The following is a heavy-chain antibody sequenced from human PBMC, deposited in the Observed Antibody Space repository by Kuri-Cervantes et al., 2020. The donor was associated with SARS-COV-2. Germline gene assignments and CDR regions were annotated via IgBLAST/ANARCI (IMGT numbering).Heavy chain of an antibody. CDR2: IGGSGVRT. J-gene: IGHJ1*01. CDR1: GFTFSSYA. Sequence: GSLRLSCAASGFTFSSYAMSWVRQAPGKGLEWVSVIGGSGVRTNYADSVKGRFTISRDNSKNTLYLQMNSLRAEDTAVYYCAKVGGHREYFQNWGQGTLVTVSS. CDR3: AKVGGHREYFQN. D-gene: IGHD3-16*01. V-gene: IGHV3-23*01.